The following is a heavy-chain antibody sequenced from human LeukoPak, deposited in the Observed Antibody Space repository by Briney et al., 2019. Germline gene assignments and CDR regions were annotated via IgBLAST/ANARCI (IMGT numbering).Heavy chain of an antibody. Sequence: GGSLRLSCAASGFTFSSYSMNWVHQAPGKGLEWVSYISGSSSTIYYADSVKGRFTISRDNAKNSLYLQMNSLRAEDTAVYYCARDDIAAAGYNWFDPWGQGTLVTVSS. CDR1: GFTFSSYS. J-gene: IGHJ5*02. CDR3: ARDDIAAAGYNWFDP. V-gene: IGHV3-48*04. CDR2: ISGSSSTI. D-gene: IGHD6-13*01.